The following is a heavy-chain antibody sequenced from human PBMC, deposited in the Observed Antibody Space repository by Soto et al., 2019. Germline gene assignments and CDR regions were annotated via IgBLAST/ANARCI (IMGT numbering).Heavy chain of an antibody. CDR1: GYTFSGSV. V-gene: IGHV1-3*01. D-gene: IGHD4-17*01. CDR2: INADNGNT. CDR3: APDRHATTLTSLDY. J-gene: IGHJ4*02. Sequence: ASVKVSCKASGYTFSGSVMHWVRQAPGQRLEWMGWINADNGNTKYSQKFQDRVTITRDTSASTAYMELSSLRSEDTTVYYCAPDRHATTLTSLDYCGQGPLRTVST.